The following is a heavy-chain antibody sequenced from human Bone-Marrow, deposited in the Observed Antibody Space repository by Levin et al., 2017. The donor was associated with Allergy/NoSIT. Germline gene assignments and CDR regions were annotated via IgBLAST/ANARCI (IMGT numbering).Heavy chain of an antibody. D-gene: IGHD6-19*01. CDR2: IYYSGST. V-gene: IGHV4-59*01. J-gene: IGHJ5*02. Sequence: SQTLSLTCTVSGGSISSYYWSWIRQPPGKGLEWIGYIYYSGSTNYNPSLKSRVTISVDTSKNQFSLKLSSVTAADTAVYYCARDLQWLEGFDPWGQGTLVTVSS. CDR1: GGSISSYY. CDR3: ARDLQWLEGFDP.